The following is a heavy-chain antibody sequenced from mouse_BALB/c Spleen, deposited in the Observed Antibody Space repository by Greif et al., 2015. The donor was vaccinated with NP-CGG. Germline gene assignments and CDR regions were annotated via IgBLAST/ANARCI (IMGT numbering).Heavy chain of an antibody. CDR3: ARRTGTEAMDY. CDR1: GYTFTDYY. D-gene: IGHD4-1*01. CDR2: IYPGSSNT. J-gene: IGHJ4*01. Sequence: VQLQQSGPELVKPGASVKISCKASGYTFTDYYINWVKQKPGQGLEWIGWIYPGSSNTKYNEKFKGKATLTVDTSSSTAYMQLSSLTSEDTAVHFCARRTGTEAMDYWGQGTSVTVSS. V-gene: IGHV1-84*02.